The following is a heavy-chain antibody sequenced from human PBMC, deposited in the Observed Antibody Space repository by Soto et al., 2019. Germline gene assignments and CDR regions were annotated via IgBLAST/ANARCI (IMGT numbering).Heavy chain of an antibody. CDR2: IYYSGST. V-gene: IGHV4-39*01. J-gene: IGHJ5*02. D-gene: IGHD3-22*01. CDR3: ARPNLGYYDSSGPPGFDP. CDR1: GGHISNSSYY. Sequence: PSETPSLTRTVSGGHISNSSYYPGLIRQPPGKGLEWIGSIYYSGSTYYKPSLKSRVTISVDPSKNQFSLKLSSVTAADTAVYYCARPNLGYYDSSGPPGFDPWGQGTLVTVSS.